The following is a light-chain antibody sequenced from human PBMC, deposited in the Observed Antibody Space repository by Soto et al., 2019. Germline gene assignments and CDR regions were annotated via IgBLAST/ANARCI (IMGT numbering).Light chain of an antibody. V-gene: IGKV1-5*03. Sequence: DIQMTQSPSTLSGSVGDRVTITCRASQTISSWLAWYHQKPGKAPKLLIYKASSLESGVPSRFSGSGSGTEFTLTISSLQPDDFATYYCQQYNSYWTFGQGTKVDI. CDR1: QTISSW. J-gene: IGKJ1*01. CDR2: KAS. CDR3: QQYNSYWT.